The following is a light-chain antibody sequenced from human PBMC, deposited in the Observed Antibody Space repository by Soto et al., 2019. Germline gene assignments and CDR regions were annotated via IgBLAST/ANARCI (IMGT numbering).Light chain of an antibody. V-gene: IGLV2-8*01. J-gene: IGLJ1*01. CDR1: SSDVGGYNY. CDR3: CSYAGSNNRV. Sequence: QSVLTQPPSASASPGQSVTISCTGTSSDVGGYNYVSWYQHHPGKAPKLMIFEVSKRPSGVPDHFSGSKSGNTASLTVSGLQAEDEADYFCCSYAGSNNRVFGNGTKVTVL. CDR2: EVS.